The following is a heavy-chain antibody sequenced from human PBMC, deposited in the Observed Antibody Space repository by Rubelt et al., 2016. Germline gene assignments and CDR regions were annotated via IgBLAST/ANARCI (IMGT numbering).Heavy chain of an antibody. Sequence: QVQLQQWGAGLLKPSETLSLTCAVYGGSFSGYYWSWIRQPPGKGLEWIGEINHSGSTNYNPSLKSRVTISVDTSKTQLSLKRSSVTAADTAVYYCARGRMGFHYYYYGMDVWGQGTTVTVSS. CDR3: ARGRMGFHYYYYGMDV. CDR1: GGSFSGYY. CDR2: INHSGST. V-gene: IGHV4-34*01. J-gene: IGHJ6*02. D-gene: IGHD1-26*01.